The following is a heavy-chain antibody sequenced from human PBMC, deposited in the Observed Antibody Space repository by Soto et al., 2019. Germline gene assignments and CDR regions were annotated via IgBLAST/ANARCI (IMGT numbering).Heavy chain of an antibody. Sequence: QITLKESGPTLVKPTQTLTLTCSFSGFSLTTDGVGVGWVRQPPGEALEWLALIYWDDDERYSPSLKTRLTLTKGPSKHQVVLILTHMHPVDTATYYCAHSRNLITEDAQVGDFDYWGQGTLVTVSS. D-gene: IGHD3-10*01. J-gene: IGHJ4*02. CDR3: AHSRNLITEDAQVGDFDY. CDR1: GFSLTTDGVG. CDR2: IYWDDDE. V-gene: IGHV2-5*02.